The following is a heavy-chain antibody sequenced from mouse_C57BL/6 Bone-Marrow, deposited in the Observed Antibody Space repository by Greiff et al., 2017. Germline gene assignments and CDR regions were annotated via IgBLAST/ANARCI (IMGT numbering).Heavy chain of an antibody. V-gene: IGHV1-69*01. Sequence: VQLQQPGAELVMPGASVKLSCKASGYTFTSYWMHWVKQRPGQGLEWIGEIDPSDSYTNYNQKFKGKSTLTVDKSSSTAYMQLSSLTSEDSAVYYCAREGEGSNYPSAMDYWGQGTSVTVS. D-gene: IGHD2-5*01. CDR1: GYTFTSYW. CDR3: AREGEGSNYPSAMDY. CDR2: IDPSDSYT. J-gene: IGHJ4*01.